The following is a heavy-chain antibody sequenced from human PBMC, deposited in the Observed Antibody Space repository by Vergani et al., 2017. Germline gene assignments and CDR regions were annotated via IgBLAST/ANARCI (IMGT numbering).Heavy chain of an antibody. D-gene: IGHD2-2*02. CDR3: ARGGGDCSITSCYSGNYYYGMDV. J-gene: IGHJ6*02. CDR1: GFTVSSNY. V-gene: IGHV3-53*01. CDR2: IYSGGST. Sequence: EVQLLESGGGLVQPGGSLRLSCAASGFTVSSNYMSWVRQAPGKGLEWVSVIYSGGSTYYADSVKGRFTISRDNSKNTLYLQMNSLRAEDTAVYYCARGGGDCSITSCYSGNYYYGMDVWGQGTTVTVSS.